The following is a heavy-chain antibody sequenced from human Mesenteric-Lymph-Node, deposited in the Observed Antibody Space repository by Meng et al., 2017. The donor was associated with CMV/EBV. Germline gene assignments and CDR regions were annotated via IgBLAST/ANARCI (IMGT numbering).Heavy chain of an antibody. Sequence: TVSGGSISSCGYYWNWIRQYPGKGLEWIGYIYYSGSTYYNPSLESRVTMSVDTSENQFSLKLSSVTAADTAVYYCARDRDGYNLADHWGQGTLVTVSS. J-gene: IGHJ4*02. CDR3: ARDRDGYNLADH. CDR2: IYYSGST. V-gene: IGHV4-31*03. D-gene: IGHD5-24*01. CDR1: GGSISSCGYY.